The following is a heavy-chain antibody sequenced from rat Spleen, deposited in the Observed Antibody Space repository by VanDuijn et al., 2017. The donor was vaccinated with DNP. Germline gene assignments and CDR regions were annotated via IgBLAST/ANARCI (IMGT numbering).Heavy chain of an antibody. Sequence: QVQLKESGPGLVQPSQTLSLTCTVSGFSFTNYHVHWVRQPSGKGLEWMGVIWTGGSTEYNSALKSRLSISRDTSKSQVFLKMNSLQTGDTATYYCARAYYGYKAYFDYWGHGVMVTVSS. D-gene: IGHD1-9*01. V-gene: IGHV2-30*01. CDR2: IWTGGST. CDR1: GFSFTNYH. CDR3: ARAYYGYKAYFDY. J-gene: IGHJ2*01.